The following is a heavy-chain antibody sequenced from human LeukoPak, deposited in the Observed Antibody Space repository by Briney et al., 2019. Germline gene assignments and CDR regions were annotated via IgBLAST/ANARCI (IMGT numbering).Heavy chain of an antibody. Sequence: SQTLSLTCAISGDSVSSNSAAWNWIRQSPSRGLEWLGRTYYRSKWYNEYAVSVKSRITINPDTSKNRFSLQLNSVTSEDTAVYYCTKRGVGGGSYRYYYGMDVWGQGTTATVSS. J-gene: IGHJ6*02. V-gene: IGHV6-1*01. CDR1: GDSVSSNSAA. CDR2: TYYRSKWYN. D-gene: IGHD1-26*01. CDR3: TKRGVGGGSYRYYYGMDV.